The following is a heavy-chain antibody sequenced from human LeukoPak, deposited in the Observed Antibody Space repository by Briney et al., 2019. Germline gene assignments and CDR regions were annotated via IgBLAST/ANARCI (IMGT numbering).Heavy chain of an antibody. CDR1: GFTFSSYA. CDR3: AGEKIVGATFDDY. J-gene: IGHJ4*02. V-gene: IGHV3-23*01. D-gene: IGHD1-26*01. Sequence: GGSLRLSCAASGFTFSSYAMGWVRQAPGKGLAWVSAISGSGGSTYYADSVKGRFTISRDNSKNTLYLQMNSLRAEDTAVYYCAGEKIVGATFDDYWGQGTLVTVSS. CDR2: ISGSGGST.